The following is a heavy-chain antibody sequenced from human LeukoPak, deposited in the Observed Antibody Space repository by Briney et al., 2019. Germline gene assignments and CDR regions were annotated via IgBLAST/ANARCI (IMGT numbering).Heavy chain of an antibody. CDR2: INPTDCDT. D-gene: IGHD3-22*01. J-gene: IGHJ3*01. Sequence: GESLEIYRKGSGYRFPRYWILWVRQMPGEGLEWMGIINPTDCDTRYSPSFQGQVTISADKSISTHYLQWSSLKASDAAIEYCARRDVEYYAGGYYYDRGFDVRGQVAMVTVSS. V-gene: IGHV5-51*01. CDR1: GYRFPRYW. CDR3: ARRDVEYYAGGYYYDRGFDV.